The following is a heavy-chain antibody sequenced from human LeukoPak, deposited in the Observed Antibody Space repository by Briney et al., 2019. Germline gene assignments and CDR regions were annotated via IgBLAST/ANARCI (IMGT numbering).Heavy chain of an antibody. CDR1: GFTFSDYF. CDR3: ASSGSYRFDY. D-gene: IGHD1-26*01. J-gene: IGHJ4*02. Sequence: GGSLRLSCAASGFTFSDYFMNWVRQAPGKGLEYVSSISGSSRHIYYADSVKGRFTISRDNTKSSLYLQMNSLRDEDTAVYYCASSGSYRFDYWGQGTLVTVSS. V-gene: IGHV3-21*01. CDR2: ISGSSRHI.